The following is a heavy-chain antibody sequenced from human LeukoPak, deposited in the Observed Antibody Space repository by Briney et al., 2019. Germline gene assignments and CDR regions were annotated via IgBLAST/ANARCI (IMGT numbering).Heavy chain of an antibody. CDR3: ITGGSGSEKKYFQH. D-gene: IGHD3-10*01. J-gene: IGHJ1*01. V-gene: IGHV3-30*07. CDR1: GFTFSSYA. CDR2: ISYDGSNK. Sequence: GGSLRLSCAASGFTFSSYAMHWVRQAPGKGLEWVAVISYDGSNKYYADSVKGRFTISRDNSKNTLYLQMNSLETEDTAVYYCITGGSGSEKKYFQHWGQGTLVTVSS.